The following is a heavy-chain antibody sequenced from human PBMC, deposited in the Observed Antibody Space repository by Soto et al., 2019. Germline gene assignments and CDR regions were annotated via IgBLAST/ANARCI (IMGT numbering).Heavy chain of an antibody. D-gene: IGHD3-3*01. Sequence: PSETLSLTCTVSGGSISSGDYYWSWIRQPPGKGLEWIGYIYYSGSTYYNPSLKSRVTISVDTSKNQFSLKLSSVTAADTAVYYCARSVTIFGVVTDPPRDNWFDPWGQGTLVTVYS. V-gene: IGHV4-30-4*01. CDR3: ARSVTIFGVVTDPPRDNWFDP. J-gene: IGHJ5*02. CDR2: IYYSGST. CDR1: GGSISSGDYY.